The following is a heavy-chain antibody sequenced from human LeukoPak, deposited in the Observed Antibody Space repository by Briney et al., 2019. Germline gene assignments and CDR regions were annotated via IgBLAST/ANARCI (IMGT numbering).Heavy chain of an antibody. Sequence: GGSLRLSCAASGFSFSNHAMSWVRQAPGKGLEWVSGISENGGSTPYADSVKGRFIISRDNSKNTLYLQMNSLRAEDTAVYYCAKGVSSPLYYFDYWGQGTLVTVSS. CDR1: GFSFSNHA. D-gene: IGHD6-13*01. J-gene: IGHJ4*02. V-gene: IGHV3-23*01. CDR3: AKGVSSPLYYFDY. CDR2: ISENGGST.